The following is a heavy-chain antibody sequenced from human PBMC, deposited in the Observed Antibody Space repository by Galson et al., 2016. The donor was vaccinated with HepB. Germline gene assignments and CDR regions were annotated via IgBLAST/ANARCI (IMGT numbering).Heavy chain of an antibody. V-gene: IGHV1-18*04. Sequence: SVKVSCKASGYTFTNSGISWVRQAPGQGLEWMGWISTYNGNTNYAQKFQGRVAMTTDTSTRTAYMELRSLRADDTAVYYCARSQLTLDYDGSGYLNLFDPWGQGTLVTVAS. CDR2: ISTYNGNT. J-gene: IGHJ5*02. D-gene: IGHD3-22*01. CDR3: ARSQLTLDYDGSGYLNLFDP. CDR1: GYTFTNSG.